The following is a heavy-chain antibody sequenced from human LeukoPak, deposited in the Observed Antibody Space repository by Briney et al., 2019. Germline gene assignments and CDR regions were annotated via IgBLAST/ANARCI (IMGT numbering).Heavy chain of an antibody. Sequence: GGSLRLSCAASGFIFSSYSMNWVRQAPGKGLEWVSYITSGSDTIFYADSVKGRFTISRDNARNSLYLQMNSAGVEDTAVYYCVRRPVGAHPFDYWGQGTLVTVSS. J-gene: IGHJ4*02. V-gene: IGHV3-48*01. D-gene: IGHD1-26*01. CDR3: VRRPVGAHPFDY. CDR1: GFIFSSYS. CDR2: ITSGSDTI.